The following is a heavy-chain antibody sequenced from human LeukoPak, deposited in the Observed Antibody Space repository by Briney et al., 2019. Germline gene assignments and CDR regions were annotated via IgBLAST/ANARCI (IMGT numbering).Heavy chain of an antibody. V-gene: IGHV4-38-2*02. CDR3: ARGGGSYYMDV. CDR2: IYHSGST. D-gene: IGHD3-16*01. Sequence: PSETLSLTCTVSGYSISSGYYWGWIRQPPGKGLEWIGSIYHSGSTYYNPSLKSRVTISVDTSKNQFSLKLSSVTAADTAVYYCARGGGSYYMDVWDKGTTVTVSS. J-gene: IGHJ6*03. CDR1: GYSISSGYY.